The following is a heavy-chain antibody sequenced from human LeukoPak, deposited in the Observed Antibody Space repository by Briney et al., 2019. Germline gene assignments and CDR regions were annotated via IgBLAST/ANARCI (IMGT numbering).Heavy chain of an antibody. Sequence: SETLSLTCVVYGGSFSGYYWTWIRQPPGKGLEWIGEINHSGATNYNPSLKSRVTISIDTSKNQFSLKLSSVTAADTAVYYCASSRNYYYSSGSWEYYFDYWGQGTLVTVSS. CDR1: GGSFSGYY. J-gene: IGHJ4*02. CDR3: ASSRNYYYSSGSWEYYFDY. V-gene: IGHV4-34*01. D-gene: IGHD3-22*01. CDR2: INHSGAT.